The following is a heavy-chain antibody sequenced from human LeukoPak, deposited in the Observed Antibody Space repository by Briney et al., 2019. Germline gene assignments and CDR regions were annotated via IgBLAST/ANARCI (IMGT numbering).Heavy chain of an antibody. V-gene: IGHV3-30*18. J-gene: IGHJ6*02. CDR2: ISYDGSNK. D-gene: IGHD3-9*01. CDR3: AKEMRSDILTGYSAPFYYYYYGMGV. CDR1: GFTFSSYG. Sequence: GRSLRLSCAASGFTFSSYGMHWVRQAPGKGLEWVAVISYDGSNKYYADSVKGRFTISRDNSKNTVYLQMNSLRAEDTAVYYCAKEMRSDILTGYSAPFYYYYYGMGVWGQGTTVTVSS.